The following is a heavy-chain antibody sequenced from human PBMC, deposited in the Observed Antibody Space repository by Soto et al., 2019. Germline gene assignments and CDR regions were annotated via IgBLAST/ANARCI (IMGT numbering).Heavy chain of an antibody. J-gene: IGHJ4*02. V-gene: IGHV3-23*01. CDR3: TTDYDLGSFDY. CDR1: GFTFSSYA. Sequence: PGGSLRLSCAASGFTFSSYAMSWVRQAPGKGLEWVSAISGSGGSTYYADSVKGRFTISRDNSKNTLYLQMNSLKTEDTAVYYCTTDYDLGSFDYWGQGTLVTVSS. CDR2: ISGSGGST. D-gene: IGHD3-3*01.